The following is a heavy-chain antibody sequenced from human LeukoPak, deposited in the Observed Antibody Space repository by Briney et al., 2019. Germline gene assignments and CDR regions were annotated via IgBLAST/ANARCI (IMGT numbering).Heavy chain of an antibody. V-gene: IGHV4-59*08. J-gene: IGHJ4*02. Sequence: SKTLSLTCTVSGGSISSYDWSWIRQPPGKGLEWIGYIYYSGGTNYNPSLKSRVSISVDTSKNQFSLKLSSVTAADTAVYYCVRGGGSYYPFDYWGQGTLVTVSS. CDR1: GGSISSYD. CDR2: IYYSGGT. D-gene: IGHD1-26*01. CDR3: VRGGGSYYPFDY.